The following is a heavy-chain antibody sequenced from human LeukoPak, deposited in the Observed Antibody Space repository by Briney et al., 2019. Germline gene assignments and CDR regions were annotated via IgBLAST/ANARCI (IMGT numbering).Heavy chain of an antibody. CDR3: AALPPDYDSSGSDQIDY. J-gene: IGHJ4*02. CDR1: GYTFTSYG. V-gene: IGHV1-18*01. CDR2: ISAYNGNT. Sequence: ASVKVSCKASGYTFTSYGISWVRQAPGQGLEWMGWISAYNGNTNYAQKLQGRVTMTTDTSTSTAYMELRSLRSEDTAVYYCAALPPDYDSSGSDQIDYWGQGTLVTVSS. D-gene: IGHD3-22*01.